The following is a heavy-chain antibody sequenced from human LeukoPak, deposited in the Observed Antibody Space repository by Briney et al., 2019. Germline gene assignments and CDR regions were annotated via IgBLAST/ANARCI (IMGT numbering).Heavy chain of an antibody. CDR1: GYTFTGYY. D-gene: IGHD2-2*02. J-gene: IGHJ5*02. CDR2: INPNSGGT. V-gene: IGHV1-2*02. CDR3: ARERSSTSCYTS. Sequence: GASVKFSCKASGYTFTGYYMHWVRQAPGQGLEWMGWINPNSGGTNYAQKFQGRVTMTRDTSISTAYMELSRLRSDDTAVYYCARERSSTSCYTSWGQGTLVTVSS.